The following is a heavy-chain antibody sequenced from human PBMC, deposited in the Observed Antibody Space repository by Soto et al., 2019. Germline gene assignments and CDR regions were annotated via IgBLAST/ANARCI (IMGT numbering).Heavy chain of an antibody. CDR3: ARARPEEVFDRYEYYYDSSGYFLDY. CDR2: VSAYNGNT. J-gene: IGHJ4*02. D-gene: IGHD3-22*01. V-gene: IGHV1-18*04. CDR1: GYTFTSYG. Sequence: ASVKVSCKASGYTFTSYGISWVRQAPGQGLEWMGWVSAYNGNTNYAQKLQGRVTMTTDTSTGTAYMELRSLRSDDTAVYYCARARPEEVFDRYEYYYDSSGYFLDYWGQGTLVTVSS.